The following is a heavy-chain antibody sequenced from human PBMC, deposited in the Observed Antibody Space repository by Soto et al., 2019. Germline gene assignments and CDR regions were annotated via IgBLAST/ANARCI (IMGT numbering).Heavy chain of an antibody. D-gene: IGHD2-21*01. J-gene: IGHJ6*02. CDR1: GFTFDDHA. Sequence: EVQLVESGGGLVQPGRSLRLSCAASGFTFDDHAMHWVRQVPGKGLEWVSAVSWNSANIGYADSVKGRFTISRDNAKSYLYLQMNILRPEDTAMYYCACAFLGGEHTFCNNIDVWGQGTTVTVSS. CDR2: VSWNSANI. CDR3: ACAFLGGEHTFCNNIDV. V-gene: IGHV3-9*01.